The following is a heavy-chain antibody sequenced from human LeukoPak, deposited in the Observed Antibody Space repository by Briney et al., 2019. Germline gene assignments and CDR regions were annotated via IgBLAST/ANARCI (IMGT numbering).Heavy chain of an antibody. CDR2: INSDGSST. CDR3: TTSDINYRPFDN. V-gene: IGHV3-74*01. J-gene: IGHJ4*02. Sequence: GGSLRLSCAASGITFSIYWMHWVRQVPGKGLVWVTRINSDGSSTNYADSVKGRFTISRDNAKNTLYLQVSSLRAEDTAVYYCTTSDINYRPFDNWGQGTLVTVSS. D-gene: IGHD4-11*01. CDR1: GITFSIYW.